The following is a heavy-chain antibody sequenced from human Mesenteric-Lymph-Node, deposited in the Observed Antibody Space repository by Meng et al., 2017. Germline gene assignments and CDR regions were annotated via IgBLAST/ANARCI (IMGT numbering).Heavy chain of an antibody. CDR3: ARGRTRDYVWGSYRPEPFDY. J-gene: IGHJ4*02. V-gene: IGHV3-66*02. D-gene: IGHD3-16*02. CDR1: GFTVSSNY. CDR2: IYSGGST. Sequence: GESLKISCAASGFTVSSNYMSWVRQAPGKGLEWVSVIYSGGSTYYADSVKGRFNISRDNSKNTLYLQMNSLRAEDTAVYYCARGRTRDYVWGSYRPEPFDYWGQGTLVTVSS.